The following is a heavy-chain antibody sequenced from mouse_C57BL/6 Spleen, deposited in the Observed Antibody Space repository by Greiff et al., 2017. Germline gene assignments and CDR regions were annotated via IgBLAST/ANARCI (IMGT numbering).Heavy chain of an antibody. Sequence: EVQGVESGGGLVKPGGSLKLSCAASGFTFSSYAMSWVRQTPEKRLEWVATISDGGSYTYYPDNVKGRFTISRDNAKNNLYLQMSHLKSEDTAMYYCARAYGSSYPFAYWGQGTLVTVSA. J-gene: IGHJ3*01. D-gene: IGHD1-1*01. V-gene: IGHV5-4*01. CDR2: ISDGGSYT. CDR1: GFTFSSYA. CDR3: ARAYGSSYPFAY.